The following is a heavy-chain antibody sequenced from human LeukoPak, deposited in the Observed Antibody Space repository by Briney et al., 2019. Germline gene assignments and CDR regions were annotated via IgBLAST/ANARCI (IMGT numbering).Heavy chain of an antibody. CDR3: AKKTGITGYAFDI. Sequence: AGGSLRLSCAASGFTFSSYGMHWVRQAPGKGLERVAFIRYDGSNKYYADSVKGRFTISRDNSKNTLYLQMNSLRAEDTAVYHCAKKTGITGYAFDIWGQGTMVTVSS. CDR2: IRYDGSNK. CDR1: GFTFSSYG. V-gene: IGHV3-30*02. D-gene: IGHD1/OR15-1a*01. J-gene: IGHJ3*02.